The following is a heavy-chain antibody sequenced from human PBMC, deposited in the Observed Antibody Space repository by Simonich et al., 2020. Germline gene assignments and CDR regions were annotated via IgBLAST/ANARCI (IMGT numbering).Heavy chain of an antibody. CDR2: INTNSGGH. CDR3: ARGGLGHWYFDL. V-gene: IGHV1-2*02. Sequence: QVQLVQSGAEGKKPGASVKVSCKASGYTFTGYYLHRGRQTPGQGHEWIGWINTNSGGHNDAQKFEGRVTMTRDTSISTAYMVLSRLRSDDTAVYYCARGGLGHWYFDLWGRGTLVTVSS. CDR1: GYTFTGYY. J-gene: IGHJ2*01. D-gene: IGHD6-25*01.